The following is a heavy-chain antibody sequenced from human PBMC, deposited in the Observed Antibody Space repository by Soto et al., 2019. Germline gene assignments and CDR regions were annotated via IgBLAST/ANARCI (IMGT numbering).Heavy chain of an antibody. CDR3: ARHAHIVETDDWFDP. Sequence: PSETLSLTCTVSGGSISSFYWSWIRQPAGKGLEWIGRIYSGGRNNYNPSLKSRVTMSVDTSKNQFSLRLSSVTAADTAMYYCARHAHIVETDDWFDPWGQGTLVTVSS. D-gene: IGHD2-15*01. J-gene: IGHJ5*02. CDR1: GGSISSFY. CDR2: IYSGGRN. V-gene: IGHV4-4*07.